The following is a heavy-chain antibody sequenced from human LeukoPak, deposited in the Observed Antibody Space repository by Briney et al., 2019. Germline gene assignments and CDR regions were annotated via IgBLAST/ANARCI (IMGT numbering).Heavy chain of an antibody. V-gene: IGHV3-21*01. Sequence: GGSLRLSCAASGFTFSSYSMNWVRQAPGKGLEWVSSISSSSSYIYYADSVKGRFTISRDNAKNSLYLQMNSLRAEDTAVYYCARDLATILSVGHAFDIWGQGTMVTVSS. J-gene: IGHJ3*02. CDR3: ARDLATILSVGHAFDI. D-gene: IGHD5-12*01. CDR1: GFTFSSYS. CDR2: ISSSSSYI.